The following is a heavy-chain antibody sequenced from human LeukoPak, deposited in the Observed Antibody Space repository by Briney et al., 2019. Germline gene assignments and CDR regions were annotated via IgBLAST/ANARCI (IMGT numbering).Heavy chain of an antibody. Sequence: SETLSLTCTVSGGSISNYYWNWIRQPAGKGLEWIGRIYTSGSTNYNPSLKSRVTMSVDTSKNQFSLELSSATAADTAVYYCARGQQGYYYDSSGYPASFDYWGQGTLVTVSS. CDR2: IYTSGST. V-gene: IGHV4-4*07. J-gene: IGHJ4*02. CDR3: ARGQQGYYYDSSGYPASFDY. D-gene: IGHD3-22*01. CDR1: GGSISNYY.